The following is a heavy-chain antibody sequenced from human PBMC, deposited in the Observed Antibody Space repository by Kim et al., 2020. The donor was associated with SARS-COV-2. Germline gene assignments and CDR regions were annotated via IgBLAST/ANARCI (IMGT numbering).Heavy chain of an antibody. Sequence: GGSLRLSCAASGFTFSSYPMHWVRQAPGKGLEWVAVLTYDGNNKYYADSVKGRFTISRDNSRNTLYLQMSSLRVDDTAVYYCAKDKGFHGLGSVGLMDVWGQGTTVTVSS. CDR1: GFTFSSYP. CDR2: LTYDGNNK. CDR3: AKDKGFHGLGSVGLMDV. J-gene: IGHJ6*02. V-gene: IGHV3-30-3*01. D-gene: IGHD3-10*01.